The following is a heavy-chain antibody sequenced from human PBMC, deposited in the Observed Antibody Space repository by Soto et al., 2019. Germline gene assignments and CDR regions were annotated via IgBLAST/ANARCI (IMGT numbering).Heavy chain of an antibody. V-gene: IGHV4-30-4*01. Sequence: SETLSLTCTVSGGSISSGDYYWSWIRQPPGKGLEWIGYIYYSGSTYYNPSLKSRVTISVDTSKNQFSLKLSSVTAADTAVYYCAREDIVLVPAAMRSSYYYYGMDVWGQGTTVTVSS. D-gene: IGHD2-2*01. CDR1: GGSISSGDYY. J-gene: IGHJ6*02. CDR3: AREDIVLVPAAMRSSYYYYGMDV. CDR2: IYYSGST.